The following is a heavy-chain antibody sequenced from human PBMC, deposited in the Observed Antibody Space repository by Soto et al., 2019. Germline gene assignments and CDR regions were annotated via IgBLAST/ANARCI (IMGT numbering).Heavy chain of an antibody. CDR3: ARMGARWELPPYYYYGMDV. CDR2: IDWDDDK. J-gene: IGHJ6*02. V-gene: IGHV2-70*01. Sequence: SGPTLVNPTQTLTLTCTFSGFSLSTSGMCVSWIRQPPGKALEWLALIDWDDDKYYSTSLKTRLTISKDTSKNQVVLTMTNMDPVDTATYYCARMGARWELPPYYYYGMDVWGQGNTVNVSS. D-gene: IGHD1-26*01. CDR1: GFSLSTSGMC.